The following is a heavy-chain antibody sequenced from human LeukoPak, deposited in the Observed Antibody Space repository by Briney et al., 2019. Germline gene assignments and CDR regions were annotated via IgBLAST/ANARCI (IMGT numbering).Heavy chain of an antibody. J-gene: IGHJ4*02. CDR3: ARGLFYSTLDY. CDR2: IYTSGST. Sequence: SETLSLTCTVSGGSISSYYWSWIRQPAGKGLEWIGRIYTSGSTNYNPSLKSRVTMSVDTPKNRFSLKLSSVTAADTAVYYCARGLFYSTLDYWGQGTLVTVSS. CDR1: GGSISSYY. D-gene: IGHD4-11*01. V-gene: IGHV4-4*07.